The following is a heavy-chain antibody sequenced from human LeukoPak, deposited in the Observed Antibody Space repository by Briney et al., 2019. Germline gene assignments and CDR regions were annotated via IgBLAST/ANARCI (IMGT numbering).Heavy chain of an antibody. D-gene: IGHD3-10*01. Sequence: GGSLRLSCAASGFTFSDYYMSWIRQAPGKGLEWVAYISSSGSTIYYADSVKGRFTISRDNAKNSLYLQMNSLRAEDTAVYYCASLLWFGYYMDVWGKGTTVTVSS. J-gene: IGHJ6*03. CDR2: ISSSGSTI. CDR3: ASLLWFGYYMDV. CDR1: GFTFSDYY. V-gene: IGHV3-11*01.